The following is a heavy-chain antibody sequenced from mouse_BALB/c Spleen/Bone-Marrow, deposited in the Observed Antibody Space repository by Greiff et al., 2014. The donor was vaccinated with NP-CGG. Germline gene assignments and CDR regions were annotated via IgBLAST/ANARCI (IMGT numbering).Heavy chain of an antibody. CDR1: GYAFTNYL. J-gene: IGHJ3*01. D-gene: IGHD2-14*01. V-gene: IGHV1-54*01. CDR3: ARGDYRYDGFAY. Sequence: VQLQQSGAELVRPGTSVKVSCKASGYAFTNYLIEWVKQRPGQGLEWIGVINPGSGGTNYNEKFKGKATLTADKSSSTAYMQLSSLTSDDSAVYFCARGDYRYDGFAYWGQGILVTVSA. CDR2: INPGSGGT.